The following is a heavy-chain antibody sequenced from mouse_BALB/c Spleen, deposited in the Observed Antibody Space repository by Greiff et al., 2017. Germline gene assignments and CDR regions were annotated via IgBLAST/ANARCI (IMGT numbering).Heavy chain of an antibody. CDR3: ATPYVNYYAMDY. CDR1: GYTFTDYA. Sequence: VQLQQSGPELVRPGVSVKISCKGSGYTFTDYAMHWVKQSHAKSLEWIGVISTYYGNTNYNQKFKGKATMTVDKSSSTAYMELARLTSEDSAIYYCATPYVNYYAMDYWGQGTSVTVSS. D-gene: IGHD1-1*02. V-gene: IGHV1-67*01. CDR2: ISTYYGNT. J-gene: IGHJ4*01.